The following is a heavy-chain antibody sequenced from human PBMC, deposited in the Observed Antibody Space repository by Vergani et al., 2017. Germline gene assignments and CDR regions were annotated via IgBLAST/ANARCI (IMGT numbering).Heavy chain of an antibody. CDR2: IYYSGST. CDR1: GGSISSGGYY. V-gene: IGHV4-31*03. CDR3: ARDLGARGYDEDAFDI. Sequence: QVQLQESGPGLVKPSQTLSLTCTVSGGSISSGGYYWSWIRQHPGKGLEWIGYIYYSGSTYYNPSLKSRVTISVDTSKNQFSLKLSSVTAADTAVYYCARDLGARGYDEDAFDIWGQGTMVTVSS. D-gene: IGHD5-12*01. J-gene: IGHJ3*02.